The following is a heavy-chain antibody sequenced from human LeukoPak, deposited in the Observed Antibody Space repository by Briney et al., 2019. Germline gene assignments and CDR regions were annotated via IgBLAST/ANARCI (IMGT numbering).Heavy chain of an antibody. V-gene: IGHV4-39*07. CDR3: ASRVVVPAYYYDC. J-gene: IGHJ4*02. Sequence: SETLSLTCTVSGGSISSSSYYWGWIRQPPGRGLEWIGSIYYSGSTYYNPSLKSRVTISVDTSKNQFSLKLTSVTAADTAIYYCASRVVVPAYYYDCWGQGTLVTVSS. D-gene: IGHD2-2*01. CDR1: GGSISSSSYY. CDR2: IYYSGST.